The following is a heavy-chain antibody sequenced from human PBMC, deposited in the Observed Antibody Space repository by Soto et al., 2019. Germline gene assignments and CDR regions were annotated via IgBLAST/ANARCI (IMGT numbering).Heavy chain of an antibody. CDR3: ARGEERFLEWLLGN. D-gene: IGHD3-3*01. J-gene: IGHJ4*02. V-gene: IGHV1-8*01. Sequence: ASVKVSCKASGYTFTSYDINWVRQATGQGLEWMGWMNPNSGNTGYAQKFQGSVTMTRNTSISTAYMELSSLRSEDTAVYYCARGEERFLEWLLGNWGQGTLVTVSS. CDR1: GYTFTSYD. CDR2: MNPNSGNT.